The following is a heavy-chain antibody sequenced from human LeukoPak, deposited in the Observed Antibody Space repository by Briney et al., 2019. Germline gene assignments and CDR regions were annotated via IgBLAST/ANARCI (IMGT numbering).Heavy chain of an antibody. V-gene: IGHV3-53*01. CDR1: GFTVRNTY. CDR3: ARAKYYYDSSGYYYLDY. J-gene: IGHJ4*02. D-gene: IGHD3-22*01. CDR2: IYSGGST. Sequence: GGSLRLSCAASGFTVRNTYMSWVRQAPGKGLEWVSVIYSGGSTHYADSVKGRFTISRDNSKNTLYLQMNSPRAEDTAVYYCARAKYYYDSSGYYYLDYWGQGTLVTVSS.